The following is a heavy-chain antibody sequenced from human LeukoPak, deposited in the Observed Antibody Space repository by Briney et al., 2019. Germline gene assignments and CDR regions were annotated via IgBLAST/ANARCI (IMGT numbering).Heavy chain of an antibody. D-gene: IGHD1-26*01. CDR3: ARGAGEELHDY. J-gene: IGHJ4*02. CDR2: INPNSGDT. Sequence: GASVKVSCKASGYTFTGYHMHWVRQAPGQGLEWMGRINPNSGDTNYAQKLQGRVTMTTDTSTSTAYMELRSLRSDDTAVYYCARGAGEELHDYWGQGTLVTVSS. CDR1: GYTFTGYH. V-gene: IGHV1-2*06.